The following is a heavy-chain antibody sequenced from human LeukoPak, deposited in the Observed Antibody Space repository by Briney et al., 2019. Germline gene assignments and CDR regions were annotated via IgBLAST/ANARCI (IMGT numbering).Heavy chain of an antibody. CDR2: INSDGSIR. CDR1: GFTFSSYW. J-gene: IGHJ4*02. V-gene: IGHV3-74*01. Sequence: GGSLRLSCAASGFTFSSYWMHWDRQATGKGLMWVSRINSDGSIRTYADSVKGRFTISRDSAKNTLYLQMNSLRAEDTAVYYCARSYDSSGYYEGVSDYWGQGTLVTVSS. D-gene: IGHD3-22*01. CDR3: ARSYDSSGYYEGVSDY.